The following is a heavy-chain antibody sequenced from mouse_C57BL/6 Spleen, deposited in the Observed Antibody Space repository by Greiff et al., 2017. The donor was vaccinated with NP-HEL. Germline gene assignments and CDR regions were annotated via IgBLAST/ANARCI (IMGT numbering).Heavy chain of an antibody. V-gene: IGHV1-82*01. CDR2: IYPGDGDT. CDR1: GYAFSSSW. CDR3: ARGPYYYYGSSWYFDV. D-gene: IGHD1-1*01. Sequence: QVQLQQSGPELVKPGASVKISCKASGYAFSSSWMNWVKQRPGKGLEWIGRIYPGDGDTNYNGKFKGKATLTADKSSSTAYMQLSSLTSEDSAVYFCARGPYYYYGSSWYFDVWGTGTTVTVSS. J-gene: IGHJ1*03.